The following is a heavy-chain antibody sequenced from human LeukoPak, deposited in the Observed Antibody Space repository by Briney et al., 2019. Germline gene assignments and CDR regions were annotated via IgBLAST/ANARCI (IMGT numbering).Heavy chain of an antibody. V-gene: IGHV3-64*01. CDR1: GFTFSSYA. J-gene: IGHJ6*02. Sequence: GGPLRLSCAASGFTFSSYAMYWLRPAPGKALEYVSALIPNGHKPQSAHPVKGRFTITQDNSKNPLYLQMGNLRAQDLAVYYCAKEYSGYEYYYYGMDVWGQGTTVTVSS. CDR3: AKEYSGYEYYYYGMDV. CDR2: LIPNGHKP. D-gene: IGHD5-12*01.